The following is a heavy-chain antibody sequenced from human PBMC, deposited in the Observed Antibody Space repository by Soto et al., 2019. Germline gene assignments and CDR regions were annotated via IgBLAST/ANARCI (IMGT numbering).Heavy chain of an antibody. CDR3: ATGRISRGVDV. Sequence: QLQLQESGPGLVKPSETLSLTCSVSGGTISSYYWSWIRQTPGKGLEWIGYIYSRGSTSYNPSLKSRATILVDTSKNQFSLRLTSVTATDTAVYYCATGRISRGVDVWGQGTTITVSS. CDR1: GGTISSYY. J-gene: IGHJ6*02. CDR2: IYSRGST. V-gene: IGHV4-59*12.